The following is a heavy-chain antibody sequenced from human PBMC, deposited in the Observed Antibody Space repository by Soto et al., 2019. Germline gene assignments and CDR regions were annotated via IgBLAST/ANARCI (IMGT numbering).Heavy chain of an antibody. Sequence: GGSLRLSCAASGFTFSSYSMNWVRQAPGKGLEWVSFISSSSSYIYYTDSVKGQFTISRDNAKNSLYLQMNSLRAEDTAVYYCAREGADYGNYYYYYGMDVWGQGTTVTVSS. V-gene: IGHV3-21*01. CDR1: GFTFSSYS. D-gene: IGHD4-17*01. J-gene: IGHJ6*02. CDR3: AREGADYGNYYYYYGMDV. CDR2: ISSSSSYI.